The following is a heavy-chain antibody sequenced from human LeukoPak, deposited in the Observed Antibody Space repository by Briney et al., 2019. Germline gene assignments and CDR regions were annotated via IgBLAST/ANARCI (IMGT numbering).Heavy chain of an antibody. J-gene: IGHJ4*02. CDR1: GGTFSSYT. Sequence: ASVHVSCHAFGGTFSSYTIRWVRQAPGQGLEWMGRIIPILGIANYAQKFQGRVTITADKSTSTAYMELSSLRSEDTAVYYCARQIVGATTPLDYWGQGTLVTVSS. CDR3: ARQIVGATTPLDY. V-gene: IGHV1-69*02. CDR2: IIPILGIA. D-gene: IGHD1-26*01.